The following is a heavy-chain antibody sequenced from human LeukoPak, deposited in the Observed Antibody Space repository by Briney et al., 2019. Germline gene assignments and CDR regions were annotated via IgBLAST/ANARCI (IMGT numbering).Heavy chain of an antibody. CDR1: GGSISSYY. V-gene: IGHV4-59*01. CDR2: IYYSVST. Sequence: SETLSLTCTVSGGSISSYYWSWIRQPPGKGLGWIGYIYYSVSTNYNPSLKSRVTISVDTSKNQFSLKLSSVTAADTAVYYCARVGSAAIPYGMDVWGQGTTVTVSS. D-gene: IGHD2-2*01. J-gene: IGHJ6*02. CDR3: ARVGSAAIPYGMDV.